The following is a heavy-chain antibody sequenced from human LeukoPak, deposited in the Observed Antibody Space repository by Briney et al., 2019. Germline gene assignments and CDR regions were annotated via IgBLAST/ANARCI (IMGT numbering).Heavy chain of an antibody. Sequence: PGGSLRLSCAASGFTFSTYPIHWVRQAPGKGLEWVAVISYDGSNKYYADSVKGRFTISRDNSKNTLYLQMNSLRAEDTAVYYCARPTFSFDSSGYFDYWGQGTLVTVSS. J-gene: IGHJ4*02. CDR3: ARPTFSFDSSGYFDY. V-gene: IGHV3-30-3*01. D-gene: IGHD3-22*01. CDR2: ISYDGSNK. CDR1: GFTFSTYP.